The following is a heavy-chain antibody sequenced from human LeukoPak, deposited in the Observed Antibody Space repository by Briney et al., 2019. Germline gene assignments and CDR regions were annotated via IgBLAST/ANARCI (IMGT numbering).Heavy chain of an antibody. J-gene: IGHJ5*02. D-gene: IGHD6-19*01. V-gene: IGHV3-23*01. CDR1: GFTFSNYD. Sequence: QAGGSLRLSCAASGFTFSNYDMSWVRQAPGKGLEWVSSISDSGGSTYYADSVKGRFTTSRDNSKNTLYLQMTNLRAADTAVYYCAKDLSRAVAADWFDPWDQGSLVTVSS. CDR3: AKDLSRAVAADWFDP. CDR2: ISDSGGST.